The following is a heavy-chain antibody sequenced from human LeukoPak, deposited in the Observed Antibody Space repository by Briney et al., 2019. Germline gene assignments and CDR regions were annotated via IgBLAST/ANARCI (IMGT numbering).Heavy chain of an antibody. J-gene: IGHJ3*02. CDR1: GFTFDDYA. CDR2: ISWNSGSI. Sequence: GGSLRLSCAASGFTFDDYAMHWVRQAPGKGLEWVSGISWNSGSIGYADSVKGRFTISRDNAKNSLYLQMNGLRAEDTALYYCAKDHFPGGVGEVGAFDIWGQGTMVTVSS. D-gene: IGHD4-17*01. CDR3: AKDHFPGGVGEVGAFDI. V-gene: IGHV3-9*01.